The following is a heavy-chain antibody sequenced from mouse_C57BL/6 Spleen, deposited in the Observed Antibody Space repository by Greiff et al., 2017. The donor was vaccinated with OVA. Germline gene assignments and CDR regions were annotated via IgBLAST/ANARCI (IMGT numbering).Heavy chain of an antibody. CDR1: GYTFTSYW. Sequence: VPLPPPWASLLLPVSSVKLSCKASGYTFTSYWMHWVKQRPGQGLEWIGEIDPSDSYTNYNQKFKGKSTLTVDKSSSTAYMQLSSLTSEDSAVYYCARFYYYGSSFDYWGQGTTLTVSS. J-gene: IGHJ2*01. V-gene: IGHV1-69*01. CDR2: IDPSDSYT. D-gene: IGHD1-1*01. CDR3: ARFYYYGSSFDY.